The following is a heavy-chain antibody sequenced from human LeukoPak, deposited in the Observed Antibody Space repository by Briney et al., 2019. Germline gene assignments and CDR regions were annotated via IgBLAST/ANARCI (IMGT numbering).Heavy chain of an antibody. J-gene: IGHJ3*02. CDR2: FDPEDGET. D-gene: IGHD3-10*01. Sequence: ASVKVSCKVSGYTPTELSMHWVRQAPGKRLEWMGGFDPEDGETIYAQKFQGRVTMTEDTSTDTAYMELSSVRSEDTAVYYCASMLVGELLYDAFDIWGQGTMVTVSS. V-gene: IGHV1-24*01. CDR1: GYTPTELS. CDR3: ASMLVGELLYDAFDI.